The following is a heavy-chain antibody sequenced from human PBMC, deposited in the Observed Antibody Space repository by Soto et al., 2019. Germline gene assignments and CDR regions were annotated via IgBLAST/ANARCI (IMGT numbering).Heavy chain of an antibody. CDR1: GGSFSGYY. Sequence: SETLSLTCAVYGGSFSGYYWSWIRQPPGKGLEWIGEINHSGSTNYNPSLKSRVTISVDTSKNQFSLKLSSVTAADTAVYYCARGSDTYSGYDFDYWGQGTLVTVSS. J-gene: IGHJ4*02. CDR3: ARGSDTYSGYDFDY. CDR2: INHSGST. D-gene: IGHD5-12*01. V-gene: IGHV4-34*01.